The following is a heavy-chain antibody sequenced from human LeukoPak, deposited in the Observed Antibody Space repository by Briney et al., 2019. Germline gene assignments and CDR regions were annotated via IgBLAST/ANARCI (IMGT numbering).Heavy chain of an antibody. V-gene: IGHV1-18*01. CDR2: ISAYNGNT. J-gene: IGHJ6*02. D-gene: IGHD2-21*01. CDR1: GYTFTSYG. Sequence: ASVKVSCKASGYTFTSYGIIWVRQAPGQGREGMGWISAYNGNTNYAQKLQGRVTMTTDTSTSTAYMELRSLRSDDTAVYYCARGIGDYRYYGMDVWGQGTTVTVSS. CDR3: ARGIGDYRYYGMDV.